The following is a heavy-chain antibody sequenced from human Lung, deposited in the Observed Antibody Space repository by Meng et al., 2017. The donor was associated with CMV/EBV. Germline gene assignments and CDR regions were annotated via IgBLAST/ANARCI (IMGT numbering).Heavy chain of an antibody. D-gene: IGHD3-3*01. V-gene: IGHV3-30*02. CDR2: IRYDGNKK. CDR3: AKDDSAYFDFRSGYSTPPDY. CDR1: GFSFSSYG. Sequence: LSLTXAASGFSFSSYGMQWVRQAPGKGLEWVTFIRYDGNKKYYVDSVKGRFTISRDNSKNMLYLQMNSLRAEDTAVYYCAKDDSAYFDFRSGYSTPPDYWGQGTLVTVSS. J-gene: IGHJ4*02.